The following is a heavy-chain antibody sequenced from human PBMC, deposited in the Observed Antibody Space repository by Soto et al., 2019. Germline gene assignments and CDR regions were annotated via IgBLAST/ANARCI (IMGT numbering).Heavy chain of an antibody. CDR3: ARDMAGRFRLFDWFDP. D-gene: IGHD3-3*01. J-gene: IGHJ5*02. CDR1: GFTFSSYS. V-gene: IGHV3-21*01. Sequence: EVPLVESGGGLVKPGGSLRLSCAASGFTFSSYSMNWVRQAPGKGLEWVSSISSSSSYIYYADSVKGRFTISRDNAKNSLYLQMNSLRAEDTAVYYCARDMAGRFRLFDWFDPWGQGTLVTVSS. CDR2: ISSSSSYI.